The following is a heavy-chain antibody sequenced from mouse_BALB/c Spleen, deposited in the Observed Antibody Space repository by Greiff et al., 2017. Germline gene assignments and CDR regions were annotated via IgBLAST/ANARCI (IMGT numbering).Heavy chain of an antibody. V-gene: IGHV1-7*01. CDR3: ASYYYGSSPWFAY. D-gene: IGHD1-1*01. CDR1: GYTFTSYW. Sequence: QVQLKQSGAELAKPGASVKMSCKASGYTFTSYWMHWVKQRPGQGLEWIGYINPSTGYTEYNQKFKDKATLTADKSSSTAYMQLSSLTSEDSAVYYCASYYYGSSPWFAYWGQGTLVTVSA. CDR2: INPSTGYT. J-gene: IGHJ3*01.